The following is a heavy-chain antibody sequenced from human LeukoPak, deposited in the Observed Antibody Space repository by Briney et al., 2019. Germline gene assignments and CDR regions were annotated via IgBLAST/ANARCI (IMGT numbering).Heavy chain of an antibody. CDR3: AKGPGARGHFNWFDP. Sequence: GGSLRLSCAASGFSFSNYEMNWVRQAPGKGLEWISYITASSTTIYYADSVKGRFTISRDNAKNSLYLRVNGLRGEDTAVYYCAKGPGARGHFNWFDPWGQGTLVTVSS. CDR2: ITASSTTI. V-gene: IGHV3-48*03. CDR1: GFSFSNYE. D-gene: IGHD5-12*01. J-gene: IGHJ5*02.